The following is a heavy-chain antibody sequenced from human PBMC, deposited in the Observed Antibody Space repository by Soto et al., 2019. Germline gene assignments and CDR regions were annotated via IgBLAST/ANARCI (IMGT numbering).Heavy chain of an antibody. CDR2: IWHDASHE. Sequence: QVQLVESGGGVVQPGTSLTLSCAASGFDFSNFVMHWVRQAPGKGLECVAVIWHDASHEYYGDSVQGRFTISRDNSKHLLYLQMSSLRAEDTAVYYCASEGGDACIVYYYYGMDAWGHGTTVTVSS. D-gene: IGHD2-15*01. J-gene: IGHJ6*02. V-gene: IGHV3-33*01. CDR3: ASEGGDACIVYYYYGMDA. CDR1: GFDFSNFV.